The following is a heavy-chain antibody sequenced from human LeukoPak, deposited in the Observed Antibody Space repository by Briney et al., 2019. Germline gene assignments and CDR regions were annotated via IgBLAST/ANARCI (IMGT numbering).Heavy chain of an antibody. CDR1: GFTFSSYA. V-gene: IGHV3-23*01. CDR3: AKDHGILTGYYYDY. Sequence: PGGSLRLSCAASGFTFSSYAMSWVRQAPGKGLEWVSAISGSGGSTYYADSVKGRFTISRDNSKNTLYLQMNSLRAEDTAVYYCAKDHGILTGYYYDYWGQGTLVTVSS. CDR2: ISGSGGST. J-gene: IGHJ4*02. D-gene: IGHD3-9*01.